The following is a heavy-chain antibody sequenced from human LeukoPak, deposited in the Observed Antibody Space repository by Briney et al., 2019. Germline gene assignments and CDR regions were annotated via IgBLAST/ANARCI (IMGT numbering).Heavy chain of an antibody. D-gene: IGHD5-12*01. J-gene: IGHJ3*02. CDR2: IRSKGNSYTT. CDR1: GFSFSGSP. CDR3: VSEYSGDEVTFDI. V-gene: IGHV3-73*01. Sequence: GGSLKLSCAGSGFSFSGSPMHWVRQAPGKGLEWVGRIRSKGNSYTTAYAASVKGRFTISRDDSKNTAYVEMNSLKTEDTAVYYCVSEYSGDEVTFDIWGQGTMVTVSS.